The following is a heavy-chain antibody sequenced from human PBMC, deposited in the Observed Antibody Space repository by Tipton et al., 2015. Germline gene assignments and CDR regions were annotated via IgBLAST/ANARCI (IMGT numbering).Heavy chain of an antibody. J-gene: IGHJ6*02. V-gene: IGHV4-61*01. CDR2: INYSDGS. CDR1: GGSISSSSYY. D-gene: IGHD5-24*01. CDR3: ARDVEHGMDV. Sequence: TLSLTCTVSGGSISSSSYYWAWIRQPPGKGLEWIGNINYSDGSNYTPSLKGRVTISVDTSKNQFSLMLRSVTAADTAVYYCARDVEHGMDVWGQGTTVTVSS.